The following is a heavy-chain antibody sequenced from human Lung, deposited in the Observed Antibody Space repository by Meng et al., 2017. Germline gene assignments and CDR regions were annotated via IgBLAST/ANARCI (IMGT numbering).Heavy chain of an antibody. CDR2: IYHSGST. J-gene: IGHJ4*02. CDR3: ARRGLWLDPQNFDY. D-gene: IGHD6-19*01. V-gene: IGHV4-4*02. CDR1: GGYISRSNW. Sequence: VKLQASAPGLVKPSGTLSLTCRVSGGYISRSNWCSWVRQPPGKGLEWIGEIYHSGSTNYNPSLKSRVTISVDKSKNQFSLKLSSVTAADTAVYYCARRGLWLDPQNFDYWGQGTLVTVSS.